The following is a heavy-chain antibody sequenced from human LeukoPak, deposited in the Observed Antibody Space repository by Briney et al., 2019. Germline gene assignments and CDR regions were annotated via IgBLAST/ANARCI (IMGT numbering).Heavy chain of an antibody. Sequence: GGSLRLSCAASGLTFSSHWMHWVRQAPGKGLEWVSVIYSGGTTNYADSVKGRFTISRDNSKNTLFLQMNSLRAEDTAVYYCARGGYSSSWYHFDYWGQGTLVTVSS. CDR3: ARGGYSSSWYHFDY. CDR2: IYSGGTT. CDR1: GLTFSSHW. J-gene: IGHJ4*02. V-gene: IGHV3-53*01. D-gene: IGHD6-13*01.